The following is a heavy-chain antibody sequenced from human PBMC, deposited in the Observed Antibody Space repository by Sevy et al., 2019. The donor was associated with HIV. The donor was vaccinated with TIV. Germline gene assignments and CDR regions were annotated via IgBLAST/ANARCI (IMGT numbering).Heavy chain of an antibody. J-gene: IGHJ4*02. CDR1: GFTFSSDS. V-gene: IGHV3-21*01. D-gene: IGHD6-19*01. CDR2: ISSSSSYI. CDR3: ATDGSGWFWFDD. Sequence: GGSLRLSCAASGFTFSSDSMNWVLQAPGKELEWVSSISSSSSYIYYADSVKGRFTISRDNAKNSLYLQMYSLRAEDTAVYYCATDGSGWFWFDDWGQGTLVTVSS.